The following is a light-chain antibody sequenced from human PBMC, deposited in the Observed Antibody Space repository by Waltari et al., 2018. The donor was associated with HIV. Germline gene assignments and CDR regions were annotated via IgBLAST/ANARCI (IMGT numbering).Light chain of an antibody. J-gene: IGLJ2*01. V-gene: IGLV1-40*01. CDR1: TSNIGAGYD. CDR2: GDA. Sequence: QSVLTQPPSVSGAPGQRVTISCTGNTSNIGAGYDVHWYQQLPGTAPQLLIYGDANQPSGFPDLFSGSTSGPSASLAITGLRAEDECDYYCQSYDRSLSGVIFGGGTKLTVL. CDR3: QSYDRSLSGVI.